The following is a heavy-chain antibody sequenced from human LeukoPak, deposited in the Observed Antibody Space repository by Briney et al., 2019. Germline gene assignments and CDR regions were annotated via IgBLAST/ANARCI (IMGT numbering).Heavy chain of an antibody. Sequence: GGSLRLSCAASGFTFSSYEMNWVRQAPGKGLEWVSYISSSGSTIYYADSVKGRFTISRDNAKNPLYLQMNSLRAEDTAVYYCASFSSGWYSFDYWGQGTLVTVSS. D-gene: IGHD6-19*01. J-gene: IGHJ4*02. V-gene: IGHV3-48*03. CDR1: GFTFSSYE. CDR2: ISSSGSTI. CDR3: ASFSSGWYSFDY.